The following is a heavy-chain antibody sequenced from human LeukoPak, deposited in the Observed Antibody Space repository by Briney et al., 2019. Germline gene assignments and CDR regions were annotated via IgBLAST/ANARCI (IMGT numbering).Heavy chain of an antibody. CDR2: ISAYNGNT. Sequence: ASVKVSCKASGYTFTSYAISWVRQAPGQGLVWMGWISAYNGNTDYAQKFQGRVTMTTDTSTSTAYMELRSLRSDDTAVYYCASVGWSSPYFYYGLDVWGQGTTVTVSS. CDR3: ASVGWSSPYFYYGLDV. D-gene: IGHD6-19*01. J-gene: IGHJ6*02. V-gene: IGHV1-18*01. CDR1: GYTFTSYA.